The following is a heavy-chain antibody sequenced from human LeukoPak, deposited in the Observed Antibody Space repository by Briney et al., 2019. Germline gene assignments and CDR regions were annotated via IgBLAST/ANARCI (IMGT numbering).Heavy chain of an antibody. CDR3: ARVLYGSGAYYFDY. D-gene: IGHD3-10*01. CDR1: GGSMRTYY. CDR2: IYYTGGT. J-gene: IGHJ4*02. V-gene: IGHV4-59*01. Sequence: PSETLSLTCTVSGGSMRTYYWSWIRQPPGKGLEWVGCIYYTGGTNYNPSLKSRITISVDTSKSQFSLRLSSVTAADTAVYYCARVLYGSGAYYFDYWGQGTLVTVSS.